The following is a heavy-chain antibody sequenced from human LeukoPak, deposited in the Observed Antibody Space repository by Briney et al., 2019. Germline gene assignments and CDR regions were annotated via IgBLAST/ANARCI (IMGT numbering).Heavy chain of an antibody. J-gene: IGHJ4*02. CDR3: ARRFKVAGNIDY. CDR2: IYYSGST. CDR1: GGSISSYF. Sequence: SETLSLTCTVSGGSISSYFWSWIRQPPGKGLEWIGYIYYSGSTYYNPSLKSRVTISVDTSKNQFSLKLSSVTAADTAVYYCARRFKVAGNIDYWGQGTLVTVSS. D-gene: IGHD2-15*01. V-gene: IGHV4-59*04.